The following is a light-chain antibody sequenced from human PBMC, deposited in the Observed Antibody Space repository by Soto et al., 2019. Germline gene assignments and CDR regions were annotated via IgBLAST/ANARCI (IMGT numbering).Light chain of an antibody. Sequence: EIVMTQSPATLSVSPGERATISCRASQSVSSNLAWYQQKPGQAPRLLIYGASTRDTGIPARFSGSGSGTEFTLTISSLQSEDFAVYYCQQYNNCPYTFGQGTKLEIK. J-gene: IGKJ2*01. CDR3: QQYNNCPYT. CDR1: QSVSSN. CDR2: GAS. V-gene: IGKV3-15*01.